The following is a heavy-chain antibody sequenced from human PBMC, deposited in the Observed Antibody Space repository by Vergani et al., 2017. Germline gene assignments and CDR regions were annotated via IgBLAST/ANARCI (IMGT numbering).Heavy chain of an antibody. D-gene: IGHD2-15*01. CDR2: IKRYGTET. V-gene: IGHV3-7*01. CDR3: ARISGGSAPYLHY. Sequence: EVHLEESGGGLVQPGGSLRLSCAASGFTFGDDYMAWIRLAPGKGLDWVASIKRYGTETFYVDSVKGRFTISRDNAKTTLYLQMNSLRDEDRGVYYCARISGGSAPYLHYWGQGTLVTVAS. CDR1: GFTFGDDY. J-gene: IGHJ1*01.